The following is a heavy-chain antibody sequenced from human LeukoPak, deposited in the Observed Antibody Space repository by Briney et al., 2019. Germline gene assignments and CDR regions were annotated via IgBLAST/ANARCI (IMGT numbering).Heavy chain of an antibody. J-gene: IGHJ4*02. CDR2: IYYSGST. D-gene: IGHD3-10*01. V-gene: IGHV4-59*01. CDR3: ARDYYGSGSLFY. CDR1: GGSISAYD. Sequence: SETLSLTCTVSGGSISAYDWSWIRQPPGKGLEWIGYIYYSGSTNYNPSLKSRVTISVDTSKNQFSLKLSSVTAADTAVYYCARDYYGSGSLFYWGQGTLVTVSS.